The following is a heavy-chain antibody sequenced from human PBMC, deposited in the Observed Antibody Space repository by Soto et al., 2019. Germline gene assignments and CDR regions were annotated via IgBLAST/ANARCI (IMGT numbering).Heavy chain of an antibody. D-gene: IGHD5-18*01. V-gene: IGHV4-34*01. CDR3: ARDYGYSYGYGYGMDV. CDR2: INHSGST. J-gene: IGHJ6*02. Sequence: PSETLSLTCAVYGGSFSGYYWTWIRQPPGTGLEWIGEINHSGSTNYNPSLKSRVTISVDTSKNQFSLKLTSVTAADTAVYYCARDYGYSYGYGYGMDVWGQGTTVTVSS. CDR1: GGSFSGYY.